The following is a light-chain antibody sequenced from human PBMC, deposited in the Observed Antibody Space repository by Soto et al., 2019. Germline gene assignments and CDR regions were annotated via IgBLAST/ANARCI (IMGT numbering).Light chain of an antibody. J-gene: IGLJ1*01. Sequence: QSVLTQPASVSGSPGQSITISCTGTSSDVGAYNSVSWYQQHPGKAPKLMIYEVSNRPSGVSNRFSGSKSGNTASLTISGLQAEDEADYYCSSYTSSSTRVFGSGTKVTAL. CDR3: SSYTSSSTRV. V-gene: IGLV2-14*01. CDR1: SSDVGAYNS. CDR2: EVS.